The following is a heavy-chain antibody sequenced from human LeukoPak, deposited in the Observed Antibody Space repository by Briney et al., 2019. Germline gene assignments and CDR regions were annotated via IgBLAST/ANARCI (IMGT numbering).Heavy chain of an antibody. CDR1: GGSISSGGYY. V-gene: IGHV4-30-4*08. Sequence: SETLSLTCTVSGGSISSGGYYWSWIRQPPGKGLEWIGYIYYSGSTYYNPSPKSRVTISVDTSKNQFSLKLSSVTAADTAVYYCARAWAAAAPFFDYWGQGTLVTVSS. J-gene: IGHJ4*02. CDR2: IYYSGST. CDR3: ARAWAAAAPFFDY. D-gene: IGHD6-13*01.